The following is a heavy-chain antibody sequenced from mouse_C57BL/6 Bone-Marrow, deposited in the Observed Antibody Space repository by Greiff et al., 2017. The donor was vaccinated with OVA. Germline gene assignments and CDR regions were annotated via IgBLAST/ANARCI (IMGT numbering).Heavy chain of an antibody. J-gene: IGHJ4*01. V-gene: IGHV5-17*01. CDR1: GFTFSDYG. Sequence: DVKLVESGGGLVKPGGSLKLSCAASGFTFSDYGMHWVRQAPEKGLEWVAYISSGSSTIYYADTVKGRFTISRDNAKNTLFLHMTSLRSEDTAMYYCANDYDAMDYWGQGTSVTVSS. CDR3: ANDYDAMDY. CDR2: ISSGSSTI.